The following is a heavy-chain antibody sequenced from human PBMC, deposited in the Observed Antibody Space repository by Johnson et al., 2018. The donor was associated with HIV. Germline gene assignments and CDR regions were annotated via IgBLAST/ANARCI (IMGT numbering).Heavy chain of an antibody. D-gene: IGHD2-8*01. J-gene: IGHJ3*02. CDR2: ISAGGGST. V-gene: IGHV3-23*04. CDR1: GFSFSAYA. CDR3: VKDLYCISGLCRTDAFDI. Sequence: VQLVESGGGVVRPGRSLRLSCAASGFSFSAYAMTWVRQGAGKGLEWVSTISAGGGSTYYADSVQGRFTISRDNFKNTLYLEMNSLRAEDSAVYYCVKDLYCISGLCRTDAFDIWGQGTVVTTSS.